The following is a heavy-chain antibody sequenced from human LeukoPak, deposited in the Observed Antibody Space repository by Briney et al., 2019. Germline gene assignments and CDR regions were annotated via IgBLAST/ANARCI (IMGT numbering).Heavy chain of an antibody. V-gene: IGHV3-11*01. CDR1: GFTFSDYY. CDR3: ARDKVVYASSFDY. Sequence: GGSLRLSCAASGFTFSDYYMSWIRQAPGKGLEWVSYISGSGSTMSYADSVKGRFTVSRDDAKNSLYLQMNSLRAEDTAVYYCARDKVVYASSFDYWGQGTLVTVSS. J-gene: IGHJ4*02. CDR2: ISGSGSTM. D-gene: IGHD2-8*02.